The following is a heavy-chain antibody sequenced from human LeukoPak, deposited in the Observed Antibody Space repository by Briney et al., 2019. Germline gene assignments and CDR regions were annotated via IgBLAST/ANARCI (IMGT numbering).Heavy chain of an antibody. Sequence: GASVLVSCKASGYTFRIHDINWVRQAPGQGLEWMGWISAYNGNTNYAQKLQGRVTMTTDTSTSTAYMELRSLRSDDTAVYYCARDEGSGDTNFDYWGQGTLVTVSS. CDR1: GYTFRIHD. D-gene: IGHD6-19*01. V-gene: IGHV1-18*01. CDR3: ARDEGSGDTNFDY. J-gene: IGHJ4*02. CDR2: ISAYNGNT.